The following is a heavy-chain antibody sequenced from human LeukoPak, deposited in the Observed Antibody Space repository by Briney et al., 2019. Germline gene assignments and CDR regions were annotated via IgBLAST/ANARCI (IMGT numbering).Heavy chain of an antibody. V-gene: IGHV4-59*01. CDR1: GGSISSYY. J-gene: IGHJ3*02. D-gene: IGHD1-26*01. Sequence: SETLSLTCTVSGGSISSYYWSWIRQPPGKGLEWIGYIYYSGSTNYNPSLKSRVTISVDTSKNQFSLKLSSVAAADTAVYYCARGVGALDAFDIWGQGTMVTVSS. CDR2: IYYSGST. CDR3: ARGVGALDAFDI.